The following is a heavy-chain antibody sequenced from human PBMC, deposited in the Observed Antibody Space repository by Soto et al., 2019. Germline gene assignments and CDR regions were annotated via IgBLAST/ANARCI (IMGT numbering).Heavy chain of an antibody. Sequence: QVQLVQSGAEVKKPGSSVKVSCKASGGTFSSYAISWVRQAPGQGLEWMGGIIPIFGTANYAQKFQGRVTMTEDKSTRTAYMELSSLRSEDTAVYSCAGGVLQTGTRGLGWFDPWGQGTLVTVSS. V-gene: IGHV1-69*06. CDR2: IIPIFGTA. J-gene: IGHJ5*02. D-gene: IGHD3-10*01. CDR3: AGGVLQTGTRGLGWFDP. CDR1: GGTFSSYA.